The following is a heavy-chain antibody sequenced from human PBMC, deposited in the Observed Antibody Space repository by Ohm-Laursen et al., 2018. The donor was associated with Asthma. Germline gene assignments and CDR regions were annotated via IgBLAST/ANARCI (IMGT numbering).Heavy chain of an antibody. D-gene: IGHD4-17*01. CDR1: GGSITSSTYY. J-gene: IGHJ3*02. Sequence: SQTLSLTCTVSGGSITSSTYYWGWIRQPPGKGLEWIGYIYYSGSTNYNPSLKSRVTISVDTSKNQFSLKLSSVTAADTAVYYCARDDDYGDYVDAFDIWGQGTMVTVSS. CDR3: ARDDDYGDYVDAFDI. CDR2: IYYSGST. V-gene: IGHV4-61*01.